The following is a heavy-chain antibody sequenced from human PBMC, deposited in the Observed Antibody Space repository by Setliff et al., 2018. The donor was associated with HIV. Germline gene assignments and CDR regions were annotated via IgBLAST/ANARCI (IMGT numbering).Heavy chain of an antibody. J-gene: IGHJ4*01. CDR1: GGSISDSNHY. Sequence: PSETLSLTCTVSGGSISDSNHYWGWIRQPPGKGLEWIGTIYYSGNTYYNPSLKSRVTISVDTSKNQISLKLSSVTAADTAVYYCASHLPPYSGNFDYWGHGTLVTVSS. CDR3: ASHLPPYSGNFDY. V-gene: IGHV4-39*01. CDR2: IYYSGNT. D-gene: IGHD1-26*01.